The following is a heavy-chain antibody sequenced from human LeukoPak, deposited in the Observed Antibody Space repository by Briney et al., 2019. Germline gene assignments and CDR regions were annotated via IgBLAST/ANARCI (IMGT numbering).Heavy chain of an antibody. J-gene: IGHJ3*02. CDR2: ISSSSSYI. CDR3: ARMAAAGTRAFDI. CDR1: GFTFSSYS. Sequence: PGGSLRLSCAASGFTFSSYSMNCVRHAPRKGLEWGSSISSSSSYIYYADSVKGRFTISRDNAKNSLYLQINSLRAEDTAVYYCARMAAAGTRAFDIWGQGTMVTVSS. V-gene: IGHV3-21*01. D-gene: IGHD6-13*01.